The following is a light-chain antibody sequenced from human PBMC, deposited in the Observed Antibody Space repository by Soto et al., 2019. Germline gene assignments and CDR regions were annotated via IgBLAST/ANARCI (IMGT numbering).Light chain of an antibody. V-gene: IGLV2-8*01. Sequence: QSVLTQPPSASESPGQSVTISCTGASSGVGGYTFVSWYQQFPGRAPKLLLYEVSKRPSGVPDRFSGSNSGNTAYLTVSGLQPDDEADYYCSSYADSGNLVLFGGGTKLTVL. CDR3: SSYADSGNLVL. CDR1: SSGVGGYTF. CDR2: EVS. J-gene: IGLJ2*01.